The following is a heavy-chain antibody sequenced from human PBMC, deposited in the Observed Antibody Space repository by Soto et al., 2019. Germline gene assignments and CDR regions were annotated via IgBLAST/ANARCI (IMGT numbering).Heavy chain of an antibody. CDR2: MNPNSGNT. V-gene: IGHV1-8*01. CDR3: ARTKLDHHSYSTDV. CDR1: GYTFTIYD. J-gene: IGHJ6*03. D-gene: IGHD3-3*02. Sequence: ASVKVPCKASGYTFTIYDINWVLQATGQGLEWMGWMNPNSGNTGYAQKFQGRVTMTRNTSISTAYMELSSLRSEDTAVYYCARTKLDHHSYSTDVRGTAPTLTLSS.